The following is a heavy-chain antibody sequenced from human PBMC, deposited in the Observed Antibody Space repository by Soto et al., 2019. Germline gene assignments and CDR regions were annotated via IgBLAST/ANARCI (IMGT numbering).Heavy chain of an antibody. Sequence: GASVKVSCKASGYTFTSYAMHWVRQAPGQRLEWMGWINAGNGNTKYSQKFQGRVTITRDTSASTVYLDLSSLSSEDTAFYYCVRTGHSGSYDYWGQGTLVTVSS. D-gene: IGHD3-22*01. J-gene: IGHJ4*01. CDR3: VRTGHSGSYDY. CDR1: GYTFTSYA. V-gene: IGHV1-3*01. CDR2: INAGNGNT.